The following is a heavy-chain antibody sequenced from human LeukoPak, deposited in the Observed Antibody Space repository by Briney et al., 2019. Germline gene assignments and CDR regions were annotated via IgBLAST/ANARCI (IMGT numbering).Heavy chain of an antibody. V-gene: IGHV1-18*01. D-gene: IGHD3-10*01. CDR3: VRDRVSMVRGVINWFDP. Sequence: GASVKVSCKASGYTFTSYGISWVRQAPGQGLEWMGWISAYNGNTNYAQKLQGRVTMTTDTSTSTAYMELRSLRSDDTAVYYCVRDRVSMVRGVINWFDPWGQGTLVTVSS. J-gene: IGHJ5*02. CDR2: ISAYNGNT. CDR1: GYTFTSYG.